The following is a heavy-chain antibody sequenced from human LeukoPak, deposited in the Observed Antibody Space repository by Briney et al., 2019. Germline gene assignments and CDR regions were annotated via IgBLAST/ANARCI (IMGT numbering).Heavy chain of an antibody. CDR2: ISWNSGIT. J-gene: IGHJ4*02. D-gene: IGHD3-10*01. CDR1: GFTFDDYA. V-gene: IGHV3-9*01. CDR3: ARKYGSGTSGFDY. Sequence: QPGGSLRLSCVASGFTFDDYAMHWVRQAPGKGLEWVSGISWNSGITNYADAVKGRITISRDNAKNSLYLQMNSLRDEDTAVYYCARKYGSGTSGFDYWGQGTLVTVSS.